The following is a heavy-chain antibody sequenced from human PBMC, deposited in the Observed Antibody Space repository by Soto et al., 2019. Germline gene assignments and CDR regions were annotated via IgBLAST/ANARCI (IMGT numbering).Heavy chain of an antibody. Sequence: SGPTLVNPTQTLTLTCTFSGFSLSTSGMCVTWIRQPPGKALEWLALIDWDGDKYYSTSLKTRLTISKDTSKNQVVLTMTNMDPVDSDTYYCARIPVYCSGGSCPFFYYFGMDVWGQGTTVTVYS. CDR1: GFSLSTSGMC. D-gene: IGHD2-15*01. J-gene: IGHJ6*02. V-gene: IGHV2-70*01. CDR3: ARIPVYCSGGSCPFFYYFGMDV. CDR2: IDWDGDK.